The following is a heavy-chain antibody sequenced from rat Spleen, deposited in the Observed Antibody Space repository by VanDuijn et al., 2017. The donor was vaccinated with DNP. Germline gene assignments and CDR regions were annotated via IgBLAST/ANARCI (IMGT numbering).Heavy chain of an antibody. D-gene: IGHD4-3*01. J-gene: IGHJ3*01. Sequence: EVQLVETGGGLVQPGRSLKLSCAASGFTFSDYYMAWVRQAPTKGLEWVAYIRYDGGRTYYVDSVKGRFTISRDNAKSTLYLQMNSLRSEDMATYYCVRWNSGHFDYWGQGTLVTVSS. V-gene: IGHV5-22*01. CDR3: VRWNSGHFDY. CDR2: IRYDGGRT. CDR1: GFTFSDYY.